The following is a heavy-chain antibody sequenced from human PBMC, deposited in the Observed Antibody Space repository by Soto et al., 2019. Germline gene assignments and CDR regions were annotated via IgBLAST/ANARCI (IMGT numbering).Heavy chain of an antibody. J-gene: IGHJ4*02. CDR1: GGSISSSSYY. CDR3: AKHDYGNYVVFDY. D-gene: IGHD4-17*01. Sequence: SETLSLTCTVSGGSISSSSYYWGWIRQPPGKGLEWIGSIYSSGNTYYNPSLKSRVTISVDASKNQFSLKLSSVTAADTAFYYCAKHDYGNYVVFDYWGQGTLVTSPQ. CDR2: IYSSGNT. V-gene: IGHV4-39*01.